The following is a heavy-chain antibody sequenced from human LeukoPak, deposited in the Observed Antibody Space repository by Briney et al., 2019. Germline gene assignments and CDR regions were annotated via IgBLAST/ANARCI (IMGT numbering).Heavy chain of an antibody. D-gene: IGHD1-26*01. J-gene: IGHJ4*02. Sequence: GGSLRLSCAASGFVFNNYGMHWVRQAPGKGLEWVAVLWTDGSKKSYADSVKGRFTFTRDNSKNMLYLQMDSLRADDTAVYYCARRSSGTSGLDYWGQGILVTVSS. CDR3: ARRSSGTSGLDY. V-gene: IGHV3-33*01. CDR2: LWTDGSKK. CDR1: GFVFNNYG.